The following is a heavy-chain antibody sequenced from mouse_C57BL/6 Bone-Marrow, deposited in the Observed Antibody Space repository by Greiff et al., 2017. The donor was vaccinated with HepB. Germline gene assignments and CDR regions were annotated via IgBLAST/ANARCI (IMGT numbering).Heavy chain of an antibody. CDR2: NRNKANGYTT. V-gene: IGHV7-3*01. CDR3: ARGSYNFDV. D-gene: IGHD1-1*02. CDR1: GFTFTDYY. J-gene: IGHJ1*03. Sequence: EVNVVESGGGLVQPGGSLSLSCAASGFTFTDYYMSWVRQPPGKALEWLGFNRNKANGYTTEYSASVKGRFTISRDNSQSILYLQMNALRAEDSATYYCARGSYNFDVWGTGTTVTVSS.